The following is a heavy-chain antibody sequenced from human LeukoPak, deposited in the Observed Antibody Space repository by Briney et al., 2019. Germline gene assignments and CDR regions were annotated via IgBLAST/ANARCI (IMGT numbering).Heavy chain of an antibody. CDR1: GFTFNSFW. J-gene: IGHJ6*03. CDR2: INSDGIRT. V-gene: IGHV3-74*01. CDR3: ARGGSGSGYHYYYYYMDV. Sequence: GGSLRLSCAASGFTFNSFWMYWVRQVPGKGLLWVARINSDGIRTSHADSVQGRFTISRDNANNTLYLQMNSLRVEDTAVYYCARGGSGSGYHYYYYYMDVWGKGTTVTISS. D-gene: IGHD3-22*01.